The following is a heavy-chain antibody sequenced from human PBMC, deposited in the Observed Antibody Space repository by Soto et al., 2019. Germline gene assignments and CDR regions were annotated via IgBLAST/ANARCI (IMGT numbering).Heavy chain of an antibody. CDR1: GFSFTGYY. CDR3: ARGGSSPLGIAY. Sequence: ASVKVSCKASGFSFTGYYIHWLRQAPGQGLERVGWINAHSGGTEYAQKFQGRVTLTRDTSIATAYLTLTSLRSDDTAVYYCARGGSSPLGIAYWGQGTLVTVSS. J-gene: IGHJ4*02. V-gene: IGHV1-2*02. CDR2: INAHSGGT. D-gene: IGHD6-6*01.